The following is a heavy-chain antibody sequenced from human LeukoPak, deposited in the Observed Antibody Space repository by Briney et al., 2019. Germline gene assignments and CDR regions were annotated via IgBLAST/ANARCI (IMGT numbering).Heavy chain of an antibody. J-gene: IGHJ4*02. Sequence: PSGTLSLTCTVSGGSISSYYWSWIRQPPGKGLEWIGYIYYSGSTNYNPSLKSRVTISVDTSKNQFSLKLSSVTAADTAVYYCARHNLYGVVDYWGQGTLVTVSS. CDR2: IYYSGST. CDR3: ARHNLYGVVDY. D-gene: IGHD4-17*01. CDR1: GGSISSYY. V-gene: IGHV4-59*08.